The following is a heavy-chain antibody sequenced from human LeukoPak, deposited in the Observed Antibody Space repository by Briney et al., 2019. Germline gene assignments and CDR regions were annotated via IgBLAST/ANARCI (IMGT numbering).Heavy chain of an antibody. V-gene: IGHV4-61*02. J-gene: IGHJ5*02. Sequence: SETLSLTCTVSGGSISSGSYYWSWIRQPAGKGLEWTGRIYTSGSTNYNPSLKGRVTISVDTSKNQFSLKLSSVTAADTAVYYCARDRSSSSWYYEYNWFDPWGQGTLVTVSS. CDR2: IYTSGST. CDR3: ARDRSSSSWYYEYNWFDP. CDR1: GGSISSGSYY. D-gene: IGHD6-13*01.